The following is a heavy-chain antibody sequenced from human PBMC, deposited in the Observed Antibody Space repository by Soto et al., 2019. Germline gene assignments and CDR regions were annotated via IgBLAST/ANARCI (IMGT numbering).Heavy chain of an antibody. V-gene: IGHV3-7*03. Sequence: PGGSLRLSCAASGFTFNKYWMSWVRQAPGKGLEWVANIKQDGTEKYYVDSVKGRFTISRDNAKNSLYLQMNNLRAEDTAVYYCATSVVLVAADAFDYWGQGTMVTVSS. CDR1: GFTFNKYW. J-gene: IGHJ3*01. D-gene: IGHD2-15*01. CDR3: ATSVVLVAADAFDY. CDR2: IKQDGTEK.